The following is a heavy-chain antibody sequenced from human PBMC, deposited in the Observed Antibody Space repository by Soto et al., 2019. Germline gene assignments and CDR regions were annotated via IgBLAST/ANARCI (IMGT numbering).Heavy chain of an antibody. J-gene: IGHJ4*02. CDR3: ASVPDY. D-gene: IGHD6-6*01. Sequence: QLQLQESGSGLVKPSQTLSLTCAVSGGSISSGGYSWSWIRQPPGKGLEWIAYIDHSGSTYYNPSLKTRVTLSVERSKNQFSLKLSSVTAADTAVYYCASVPDYWGQGTLVTVSS. CDR1: GGSISSGGYS. CDR2: IDHSGST. V-gene: IGHV4-30-2*01.